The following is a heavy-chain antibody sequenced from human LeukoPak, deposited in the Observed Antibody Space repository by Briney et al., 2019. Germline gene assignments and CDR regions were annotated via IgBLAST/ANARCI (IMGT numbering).Heavy chain of an antibody. Sequence: GGSLRLSCAASGFTFDDYAMHWVRHAPGKGLEWVSGISWNSGSIGYADSVKGRFTISRDNAKNSLYLQMNSLRAEDTALYYCAKDDDYCSSTSCYGAGLDPWGQGTLVTVSS. V-gene: IGHV3-9*01. CDR3: AKDDDYCSSTSCYGAGLDP. D-gene: IGHD2-2*01. J-gene: IGHJ5*02. CDR1: GFTFDDYA. CDR2: ISWNSGSI.